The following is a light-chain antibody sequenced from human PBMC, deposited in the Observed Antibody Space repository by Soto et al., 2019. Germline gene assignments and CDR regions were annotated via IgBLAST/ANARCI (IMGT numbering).Light chain of an antibody. CDR3: CSYAGSYTFL. J-gene: IGLJ2*01. CDR2: DVS. CDR1: SSDVGGYNY. Sequence: QSVLTQPRSVSGSPGQSVTISCTGTSSDVGGYNYVSWYQQHPGKAPKLMIYDVSKRPSGVPDRFSGSKSGNTASLTISGLQAEDEADYYCCSYAGSYTFLFGGGT. V-gene: IGLV2-11*01.